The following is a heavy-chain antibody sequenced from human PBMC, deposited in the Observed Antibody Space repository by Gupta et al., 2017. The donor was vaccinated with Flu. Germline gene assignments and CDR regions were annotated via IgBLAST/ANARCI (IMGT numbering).Heavy chain of an antibody. Sequence: QLLESGGGWVQPGGSLRLSCAASGFTFSTYAMTWVRQAPGKGLEWVAAIVGSGDGTYYADSVKGRFTISRDNSKNALYLQMDSLRAEDTATYYCAKCGYTDGRRDAFDAWGQGTVVTVSS. CDR1: GFTFSTYA. D-gene: IGHD5-18*01. V-gene: IGHV3-23*01. CDR2: IVGSGDGT. CDR3: AKCGYTDGRRDAFDA. J-gene: IGHJ3*01.